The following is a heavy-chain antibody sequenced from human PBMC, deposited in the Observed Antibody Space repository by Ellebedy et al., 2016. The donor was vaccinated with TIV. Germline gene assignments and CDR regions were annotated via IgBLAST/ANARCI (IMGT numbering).Heavy chain of an antibody. Sequence: PGGSLRLSCKGSGYSFTSYWIAWVRQMPGKGLEWMGIIYPGDSDTRYSPSFQGQVTISADKSISTAYLQCSSLKASDTAMYYCARPHLVRDAFDIWGQGTMVTVSS. CDR1: GYSFTSYW. V-gene: IGHV5-51*01. CDR2: IYPGDSDT. CDR3: ARPHLVRDAFDI. D-gene: IGHD3-10*01. J-gene: IGHJ3*02.